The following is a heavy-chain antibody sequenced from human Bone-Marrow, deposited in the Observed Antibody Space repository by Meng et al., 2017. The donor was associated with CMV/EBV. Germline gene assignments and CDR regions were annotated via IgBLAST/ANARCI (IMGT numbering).Heavy chain of an antibody. V-gene: IGHV3-11*04. CDR2: ISGSAGTT. D-gene: IGHD2-2*02. Sequence: YYWGWIRQPPGKGLEWVSSISGSAGTTYYADSVKGRFTISRDNDKNSLYLQMDSLRAEDTAVYYCAALGFCISTSCYTGGFDPWGQGTLVTVSS. CDR3: AALGFCISTSCYTGGFDP. CDR1: YY. J-gene: IGHJ5*02.